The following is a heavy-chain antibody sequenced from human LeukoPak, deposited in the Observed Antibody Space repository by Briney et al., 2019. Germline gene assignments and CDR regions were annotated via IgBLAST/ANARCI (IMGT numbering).Heavy chain of an antibody. Sequence: GESLKISCKGSGYSFTSYWIGWVRQMPGKGLEWMGIIYPGDSDTRYSPSFQGQVTISADKSISTAYLQWSSLKASDTAMYYCARVAAADTYYYYYMDVWGKGTTVTVSS. J-gene: IGHJ6*03. D-gene: IGHD6-13*01. V-gene: IGHV5-51*01. CDR1: GYSFTSYW. CDR2: IYPGDSDT. CDR3: ARVAAADTYYYYYMDV.